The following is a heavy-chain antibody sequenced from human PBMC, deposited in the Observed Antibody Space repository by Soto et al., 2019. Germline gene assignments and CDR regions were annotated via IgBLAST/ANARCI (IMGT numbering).Heavy chain of an antibody. CDR1: GFTLTTYA. J-gene: IGHJ5*02. CDR2: ISGSGTNT. Sequence: GGSLRLSCAASGFTLTTYARSLVRQVPGKGTEWVSGISGSGTNTYYAGSVRGLLTVCRDYSENTLYLQMHNLRADDTAPYFCSKGHHISCYNYWFGPWRQGTLVTVSS. D-gene: IGHD2-2*02. V-gene: IGHV3-23*01. CDR3: SKGHHISCYNYWFGP.